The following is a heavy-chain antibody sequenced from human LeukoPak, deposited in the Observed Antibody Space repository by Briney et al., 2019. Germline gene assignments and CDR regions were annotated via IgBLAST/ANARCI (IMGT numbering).Heavy chain of an antibody. V-gene: IGHV1-69*04. D-gene: IGHD3-10*01. Sequence: ASVKVSCKASGGTFSSYAISWVRQAPGQGLEWMGRIIPILGIANYAQKFQGRVTITADKSTSTAYMELSSLRSEDTAVYYCARLDVTNWFDPWGQGTLVTVSS. J-gene: IGHJ5*02. CDR2: IIPILGIA. CDR1: GGTFSSYA. CDR3: ARLDVTNWFDP.